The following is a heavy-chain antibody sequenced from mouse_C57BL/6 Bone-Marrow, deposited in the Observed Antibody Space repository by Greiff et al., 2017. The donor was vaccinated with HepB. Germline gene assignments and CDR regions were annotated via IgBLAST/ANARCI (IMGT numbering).Heavy chain of an antibody. CDR1: GYTFTDHT. CDR3: AGYYGSWYWYFDV. J-gene: IGHJ1*03. Sequence: VQGVESDAELVKPGASVKISCKVSGYTFTDHTIHWMKQRPEQGLEWIGYIYPRDGSTKYNEKFKGKATLTADKSSSTAYMQLNSLTSEDSAVYFCAGYYGSWYWYFDVWGTGTTVTVSS. CDR2: IYPRDGST. V-gene: IGHV1-78*01. D-gene: IGHD1-1*01.